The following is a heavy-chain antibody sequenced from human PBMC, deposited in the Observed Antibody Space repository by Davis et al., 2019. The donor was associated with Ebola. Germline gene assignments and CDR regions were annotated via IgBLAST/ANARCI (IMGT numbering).Heavy chain of an antibody. J-gene: IGHJ4*02. CDR1: GYTFTSYG. Sequence: ASVKVSCKASGYTFTSYGISWVRQAPGQGLEWMGWISAYNGNTNYAQKLQGRVTITADKSTSTAYMELSSLRSEDTAVYYCAIISGSYYPHFDYWGQGTLVTVSS. CDR2: ISAYNGNT. CDR3: AIISGSYYPHFDY. V-gene: IGHV1-18*01. D-gene: IGHD1-26*01.